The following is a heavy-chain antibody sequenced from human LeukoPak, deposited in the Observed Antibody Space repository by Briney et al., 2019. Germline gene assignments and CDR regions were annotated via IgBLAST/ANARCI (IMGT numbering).Heavy chain of an antibody. CDR3: AGGYCTNGVCRTFDI. CDR1: GYTFTDYF. D-gene: IGHD2-8*01. J-gene: IGHJ4*02. V-gene: IGHV1-46*01. Sequence: ASVKVSCKASGYTFTDYFIHWVRQAPGQGLEWTGIISPNGGTTNYAQKFQDRVTMTRDTSTSTVYMELSSLRSEDTAVYYCAGGYCTNGVCRTFDIWGQGTLVTVSS. CDR2: ISPNGGTT.